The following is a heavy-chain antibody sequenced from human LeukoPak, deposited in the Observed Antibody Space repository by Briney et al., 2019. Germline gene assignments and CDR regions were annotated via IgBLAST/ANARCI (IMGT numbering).Heavy chain of an antibody. CDR2: IYYSGST. Sequence: PSETLSLTCTVPGGSISSSSYYWGWIRQPPGKGLEWIGSIYYSGSTYYNPSLKSRVTISLDTSKNQFSLKLNSVTAADTAVYYCARDNDSSGYFDCWGQGTLVTVSS. J-gene: IGHJ4*02. V-gene: IGHV4-39*07. CDR3: ARDNDSSGYFDC. CDR1: GGSISSSSYY. D-gene: IGHD3-22*01.